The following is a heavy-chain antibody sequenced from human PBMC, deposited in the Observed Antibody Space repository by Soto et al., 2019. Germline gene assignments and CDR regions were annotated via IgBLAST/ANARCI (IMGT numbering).Heavy chain of an antibody. CDR3: ARVVSALDF. V-gene: IGHV4-59*01. CDR2: IYYSGTT. D-gene: IGHD2-21*01. J-gene: IGHJ4*02. Sequence: WTWIRQPPGKGLEFIGHIYYSGTTNYNPSLKSRVTISVDTSKNQLSLKLTSVTAADTAVYYCARVVSALDFWGQGTLVTVSS.